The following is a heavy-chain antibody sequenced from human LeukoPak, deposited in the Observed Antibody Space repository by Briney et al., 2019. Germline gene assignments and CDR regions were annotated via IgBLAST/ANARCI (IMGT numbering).Heavy chain of an antibody. D-gene: IGHD5-18*01. CDR3: ARVVSYGPPIYYFDY. J-gene: IGHJ4*02. Sequence: SETLSLTCTVSGGSIGSSYWSWIRQPPGKGLEWIGYIYYSGSTHYNPSLKSRVTISVDTSKNQFSLKLSSVTAADTAVYYCARVVSYGPPIYYFDYWGQGTLVTVSS. V-gene: IGHV4-59*01. CDR1: GGSIGSSY. CDR2: IYYSGST.